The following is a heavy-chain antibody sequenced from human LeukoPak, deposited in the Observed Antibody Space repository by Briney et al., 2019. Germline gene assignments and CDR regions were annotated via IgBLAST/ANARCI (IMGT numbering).Heavy chain of an antibody. CDR1: GYTFTSYY. D-gene: IGHD5-18*01. J-gene: IGHJ4*02. Sequence: ASVKVSCKASGYTFTSYYMHWVRQAPGQGLEWMGIINPSGGSTSYAQKFHGRVTITRDTSTSTVYMELSSLRFEDTVVYYSARVLKLGYSYGYYWGEGSLVTVSS. V-gene: IGHV1-46*03. CDR3: ARVLKLGYSYGYY. CDR2: INPSGGST.